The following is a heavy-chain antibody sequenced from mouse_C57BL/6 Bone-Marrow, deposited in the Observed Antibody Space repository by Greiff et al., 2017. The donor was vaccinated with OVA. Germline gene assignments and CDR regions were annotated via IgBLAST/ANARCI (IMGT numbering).Heavy chain of an antibody. Sequence: EVKVVESGEGLVKPGGSLKLSCAASGFTFSSYAMSWVRQTPEKRLEWVAYISSGGDYIYYADTVKGRFTISRDNARNTLYLQMSSLKSEDTAMYYCTRVDYGSSYPYYFDYWGQGTTLTVSS. CDR1: GFTFSSYA. CDR3: TRVDYGSSYPYYFDY. D-gene: IGHD1-1*01. V-gene: IGHV5-9-1*02. J-gene: IGHJ2*01. CDR2: ISSGGDYI.